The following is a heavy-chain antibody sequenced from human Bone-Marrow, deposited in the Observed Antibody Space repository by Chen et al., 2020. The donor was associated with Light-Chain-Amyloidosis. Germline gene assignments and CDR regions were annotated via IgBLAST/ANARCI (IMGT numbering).Heavy chain of an antibody. V-gene: IGHV4-34*02. CDR2: IDYRGRT. CDR3: ARGYYTHYGMDV. J-gene: IGHJ6*02. CDR1: GGSFSDFY. D-gene: IGHD3-10*01. Sequence: QVQLQQWGAGRLKPSETLSLSCGVYGGSFSDFYWSWIRQPPGKGLEWIGEIDYRGRTNYKASLKSRVTMSLDTSKNQVSLNLKSVSAADTGVYYCARGYYTHYGMDVWGQGTTVTVSS.